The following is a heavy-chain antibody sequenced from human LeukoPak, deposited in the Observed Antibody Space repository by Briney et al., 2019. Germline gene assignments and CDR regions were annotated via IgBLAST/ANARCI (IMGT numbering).Heavy chain of an antibody. CDR3: AGQGYCSGGRCYSGSSTNFDP. CDR2: INQDGGEN. J-gene: IGHJ5*02. V-gene: IGHV3-7*01. CDR1: GFTFSSYW. D-gene: IGHD2-15*01. Sequence: GGSLRLSCAASGFTFSSYWMSWVRQAPGKGLEWVANINQDGGENYYVDSVKGRFTISRDNAKNSLYLQMDSLRAEDTAVYYCAGQGYCSGGRCYSGSSTNFDPWGQGTLVTVSS.